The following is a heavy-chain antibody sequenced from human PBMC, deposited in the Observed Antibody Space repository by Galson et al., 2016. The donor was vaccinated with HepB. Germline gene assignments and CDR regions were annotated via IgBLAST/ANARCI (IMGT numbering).Heavy chain of an antibody. J-gene: IGHJ4*02. CDR2: IWSDGSNK. CDR1: GFTFSRYE. D-gene: IGHD6-13*01. CDR3: ARESLIAAPPEFDY. Sequence: SLRLSCAASGFTFSRYEMNWVRQAPGKGLEWVSLIWSDGSNKYYADSVKGRFTISRDNSRKTLYLQMNSLRPEDTAVYYCARESLIAAPPEFDYWGQGTRVTVSS. V-gene: IGHV3-33*08.